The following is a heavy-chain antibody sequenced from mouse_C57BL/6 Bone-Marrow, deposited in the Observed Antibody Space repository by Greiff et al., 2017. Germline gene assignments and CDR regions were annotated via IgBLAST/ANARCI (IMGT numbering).Heavy chain of an antibody. CDR2: IDPSDSYT. J-gene: IGHJ4*01. Sequence: QVQLQQSGAELVMPGASVKLSCKASGYTFTSYWMHWVKQRPGQGLEWIGEIDPSDSYTNYNQKFKGKSTLTVDTSSSTAYMQLSSLTSEDSAVYDCARDESRVRLRGPYYYAMDYWGQGTSVTVSA. CDR1: GYTFTSYW. V-gene: IGHV1-69*01. D-gene: IGHD2-2*01. CDR3: ARDESRVRLRGPYYYAMDY.